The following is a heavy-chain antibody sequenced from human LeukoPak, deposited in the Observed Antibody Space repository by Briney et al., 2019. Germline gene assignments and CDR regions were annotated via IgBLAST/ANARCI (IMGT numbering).Heavy chain of an antibody. CDR1: GGSFSGYY. CDR2: INHSGST. CDR3: ARQAVTTDFDY. J-gene: IGHJ4*02. D-gene: IGHD4-11*01. Sequence: SETLSLTCAVYGGSFSGYYWSWIRQPPGKGLEWIGEINHSGSTNYNPSLKSRVTISVDASKNQFSLKLSSVTAADTAVYYCARQAVTTDFDYWGQGTLVTVSP. V-gene: IGHV4-34*01.